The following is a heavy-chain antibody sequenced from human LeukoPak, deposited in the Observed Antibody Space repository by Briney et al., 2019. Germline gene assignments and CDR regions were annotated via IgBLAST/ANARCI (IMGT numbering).Heavy chain of an antibody. Sequence: SETLSLTCAVYGGSFSGYYWSWIRQLPGKGLEWIGAINHSGSTNYNPSLKSRVTISVDTSKNQFSLKLSSVTAADTAVYYCARGPKAAAGKRNYYYYMDVWGKGTTATVSS. CDR3: ARGPKAAAGKRNYYYYMDV. J-gene: IGHJ6*03. D-gene: IGHD6-13*01. V-gene: IGHV4-34*01. CDR2: INHSGST. CDR1: GGSFSGYY.